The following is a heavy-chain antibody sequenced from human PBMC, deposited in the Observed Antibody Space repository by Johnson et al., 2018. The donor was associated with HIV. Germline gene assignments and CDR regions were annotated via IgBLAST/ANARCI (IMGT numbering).Heavy chain of an antibody. J-gene: IGHJ3*02. CDR2: IKQDGSEK. D-gene: IGHD3-10*01. V-gene: IGHV3-7*01. CDR1: GFTFSSYW. Sequence: VQLVESGGGLVQPGGSLRLSCAASGFTFSSYWMSWVRQAPGKGLEWVANIKQDGSEKYYVDSVKGRFTISRDNAKNSLYLQMNSLRAEDTVVYYCASSWFGELSYAFDIWGQGTMVTVSS. CDR3: ASSWFGELSYAFDI.